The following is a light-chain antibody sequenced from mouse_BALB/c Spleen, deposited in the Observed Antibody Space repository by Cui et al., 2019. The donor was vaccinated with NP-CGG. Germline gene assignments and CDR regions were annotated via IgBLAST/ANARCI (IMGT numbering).Light chain of an antibody. CDR3: ALWYSNHWV. Sequence: QAFVTQESALTTSPGETVTLTCRSSPGAITTSNYANWVQEKPDHLFTGLIGGTNNRAPGVPARFSGSLIGDKAVLTITGAQTEDEAIYFCALWYSNHWVFGGGTKLTVL. CDR1: PGAITTSNY. CDR2: GTN. V-gene: IGLV1*01. J-gene: IGLJ1*01.